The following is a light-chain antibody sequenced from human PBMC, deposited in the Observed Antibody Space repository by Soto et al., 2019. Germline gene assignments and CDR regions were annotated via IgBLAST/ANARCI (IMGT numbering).Light chain of an antibody. Sequence: IQLTQSPSSLSASVGDRVTSSCRASQGIANFLAWYQQKPGKAPKLLIYGASTLQSGVPSRFSGSGSGTDVTLTISSLQPEDFATYYCQQLNSFPIPFGPGTKVDSK. V-gene: IGKV1-9*01. CDR2: GAS. CDR1: QGIANF. CDR3: QQLNSFPIP. J-gene: IGKJ3*01.